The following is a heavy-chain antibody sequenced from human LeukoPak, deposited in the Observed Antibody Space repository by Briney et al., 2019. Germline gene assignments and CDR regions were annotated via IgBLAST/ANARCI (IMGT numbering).Heavy chain of an antibody. Sequence: GGSLRLSCAASGLTFSSYVMTWVGQAPGKSLEWVSGISGSGDSTYYADSVKGRFTISRDNSKNTLYLQMNSLRGEDTAVYYCAKDRLGVTPDAFDIWGQGTMVTVSS. CDR2: ISGSGDST. J-gene: IGHJ3*02. CDR3: AKDRLGVTPDAFDI. CDR1: GLTFSSYV. D-gene: IGHD3-3*01. V-gene: IGHV3-23*01.